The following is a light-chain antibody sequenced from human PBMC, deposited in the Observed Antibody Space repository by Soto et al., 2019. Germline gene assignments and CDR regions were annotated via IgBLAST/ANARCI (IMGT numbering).Light chain of an antibody. V-gene: IGLV2-23*02. Sequence: QSVLTQPASVSGSPGQSITISCTGTTSDVGSYNLVSWYQQHPGKAPKLMIYEVTKRPSGISNRFSGSKSGNTASLTISGLQAEDEADYYCCSSAGSSTIIFGGGTQLTVL. CDR3: CSSAGSSTII. CDR2: EVT. CDR1: TSDVGSYNL. J-gene: IGLJ7*01.